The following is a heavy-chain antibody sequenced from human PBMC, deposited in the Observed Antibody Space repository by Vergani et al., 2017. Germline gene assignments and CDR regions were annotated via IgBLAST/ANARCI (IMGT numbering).Heavy chain of an antibody. J-gene: IGHJ1*01. Sequence: EVQLVESGGGLVKPGGFLRLSCAASGFTFSSYSMNWVRQAPGKGLEWVSSISSSSSYIYYADSVKGRFTISRDNAKNSLYLQMNSLRAEDTAVYYCARVGASAEYFQHWGQGTLVTVSS. D-gene: IGHD3-16*01. CDR2: ISSSSSYI. V-gene: IGHV3-21*01. CDR1: GFTFSSYS. CDR3: ARVGASAEYFQH.